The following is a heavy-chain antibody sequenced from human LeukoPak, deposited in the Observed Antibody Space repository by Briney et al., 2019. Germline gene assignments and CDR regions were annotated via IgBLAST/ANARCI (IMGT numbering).Heavy chain of an antibody. Sequence: GASVKVSCKASGYTFTSYDINWVRQATGQGLEWMGWMNPNSGNTGYAQKFQGRVTMTRNTSISTAYMELSSLRPEDTAVYYCARTTYYDFWSGWFFFDYWGQGTLVTVSS. V-gene: IGHV1-8*01. D-gene: IGHD3-3*01. J-gene: IGHJ4*02. CDR2: MNPNSGNT. CDR1: GYTFTSYD. CDR3: ARTTYYDFWSGWFFFDY.